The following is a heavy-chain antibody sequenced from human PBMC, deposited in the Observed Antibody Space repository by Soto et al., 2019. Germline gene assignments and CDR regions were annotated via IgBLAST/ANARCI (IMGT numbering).Heavy chain of an antibody. J-gene: IGHJ6*02. V-gene: IGHV3-33*01. Sequence: QVQLVESGGGVVQPGRSLRLSCAASGFTFSSYGMHWVRQAPGKGLEWVAVIWYDGSNKYYADSVKGRFTISRDNSKNTLDLQRNSLRAEDTAVYYCARFCSSTSCHRMGMDVWGQGTTVTVSS. CDR3: ARFCSSTSCHRMGMDV. CDR1: GFTFSSYG. D-gene: IGHD2-2*01. CDR2: IWYDGSNK.